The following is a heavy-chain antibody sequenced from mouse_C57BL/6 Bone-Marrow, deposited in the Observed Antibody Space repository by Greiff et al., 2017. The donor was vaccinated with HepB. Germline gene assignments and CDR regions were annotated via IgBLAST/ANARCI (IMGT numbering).Heavy chain of an antibody. CDR1: GYTFTSYG. J-gene: IGHJ3*01. V-gene: IGHV1-81*01. CDR2: IYPRSGNT. D-gene: IGHD2-4*01. CDR3: ARSGYYDYDDEFAY. Sequence: VQLQQSGAELARPGASVKLSCKASGYTFTSYGISWVKQSTGQGLEWIGEIYPRSGNTYYNEKFKGKATLTADKSSNTAYMKLRRLTSEDSAVDFCARSGYYDYDDEFAYWGQGTLVTVSA.